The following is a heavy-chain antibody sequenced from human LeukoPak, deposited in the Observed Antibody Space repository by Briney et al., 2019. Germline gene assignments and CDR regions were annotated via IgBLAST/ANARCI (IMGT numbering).Heavy chain of an antibody. CDR1: GFTFSSYS. CDR3: ARGYCSSTSCYHGGWFDP. V-gene: IGHV3-48*04. CDR2: ISSSSSTI. J-gene: IGHJ5*02. Sequence: GGSLRLSCAASGFTFSSYSMNWVRQAPGKGLEWVSYISSSSSTIYYADSVKGRFTISRDNAKNSLYLQMNGLRAEDTAVYYCARGYCSSTSCYHGGWFDPWGQGTLVTVSS. D-gene: IGHD2-2*01.